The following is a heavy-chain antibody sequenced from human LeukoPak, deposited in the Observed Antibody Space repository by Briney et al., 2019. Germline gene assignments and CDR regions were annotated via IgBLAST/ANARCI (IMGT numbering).Heavy chain of an antibody. Sequence: PGGSLRLPCAASGFTFSSYGMHWVRQAPGKGLEWVAFIRYDGSNKYYADSVKGRFTISRDNSKNTLYLQMNSLRAEDTAVYYCAKGYGSGSYRLYWGQGTLVTVSS. CDR2: IRYDGSNK. CDR3: AKGYGSGSYRLY. D-gene: IGHD3-10*01. J-gene: IGHJ4*02. CDR1: GFTFSSYG. V-gene: IGHV3-30*02.